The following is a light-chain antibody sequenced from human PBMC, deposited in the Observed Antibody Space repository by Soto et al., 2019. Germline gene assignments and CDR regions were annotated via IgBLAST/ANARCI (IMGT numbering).Light chain of an antibody. V-gene: IGKV3-20*01. CDR1: QSVGRNY. CDR3: QQYAASPLT. Sequence: ENVLTQSPGTLSLSPGERATLSCRASQSVGRNYIAWFQQKPGQAPRLLMHTASVRDTGIPDRFSGSGSGTDFTLTISRLEPEDFAVFYCQQYAASPLTFGGGTKVEI. J-gene: IGKJ4*01. CDR2: TAS.